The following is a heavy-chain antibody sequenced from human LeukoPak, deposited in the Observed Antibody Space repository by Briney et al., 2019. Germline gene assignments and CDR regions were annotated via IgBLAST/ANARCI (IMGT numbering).Heavy chain of an antibody. J-gene: IGHJ6*03. V-gene: IGHV3-48*03. Sequence: GGSLRLSCAASGFTFSSYEMNWVRQAPGKGLEWVSYISSSGSTIYYADSVKGRFTISRDNAKNSLCLQMNSLRAEDTAVYYCARNKLGFSEKYMDVWGKGTTVTISS. CDR1: GFTFSSYE. CDR2: ISSSGSTI. D-gene: IGHD7-27*01. CDR3: ARNKLGFSEKYMDV.